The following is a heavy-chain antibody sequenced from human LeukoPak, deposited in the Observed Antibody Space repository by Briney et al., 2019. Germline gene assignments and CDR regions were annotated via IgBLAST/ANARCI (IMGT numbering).Heavy chain of an antibody. CDR2: INPDSGFT. D-gene: IGHD3-16*01. CDR3: APTAEAYTSWWKV. Sequence: GASVKVSCKASGYKFTEDYMHWVRQAPGQGLEFMGWINPDSGFTNYAQKFKGRVTMTRDTSISTAYLEVRSLTSDDTAVYYCAPTAEAYTSWWKVWGQGTLVTVSS. J-gene: IGHJ4*02. CDR1: GYKFTEDY. V-gene: IGHV1-2*02.